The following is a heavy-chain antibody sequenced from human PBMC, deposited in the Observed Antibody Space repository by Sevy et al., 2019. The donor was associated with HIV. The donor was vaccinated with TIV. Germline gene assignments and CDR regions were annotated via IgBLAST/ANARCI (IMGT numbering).Heavy chain of an antibody. CDR2: IYYTGST. J-gene: IGHJ4*02. V-gene: IGHV4-59*13. D-gene: IGHD2-15*01. Sequence: QSQTLSLTCTVSGGSISSYFWNWIRQSPGKGLEWIGHIYYTGSTSYNPSLKSRVTMSLDKSKNQFSLKLTSVTAADTAVYYCARDESSNPRVLHYWGQGTLVTVSS. CDR3: ARDESSNPRVLHY. CDR1: GGSISSYF.